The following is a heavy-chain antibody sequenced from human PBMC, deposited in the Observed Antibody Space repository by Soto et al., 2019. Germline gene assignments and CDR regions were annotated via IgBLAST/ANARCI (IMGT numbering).Heavy chain of an antibody. V-gene: IGHV3-23*01. Sequence: EVQLLDSGGGLVQPGGSLRLSCAASGFTFSDYAMSWLRQPPGKGLEWVSAISGSGDRTYYADSVKGRFTISRDNSKNTLYLQMNSLRAEDSAVYYCVRERSGYSYADSWGQGPLVTVSS. CDR3: VRERSGYSYADS. D-gene: IGHD5-18*01. J-gene: IGHJ4*02. CDR2: ISGSGDRT. CDR1: GFTFSDYA.